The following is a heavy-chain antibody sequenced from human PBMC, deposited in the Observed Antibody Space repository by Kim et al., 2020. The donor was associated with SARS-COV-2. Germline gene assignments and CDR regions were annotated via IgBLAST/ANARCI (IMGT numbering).Heavy chain of an antibody. CDR3: ARVEDDFGANSGYCYS. D-gene: IGHD4-17*01. V-gene: IGHV3-66*01. Sequence: GGSLRLSCAASGFTVSSNFMSWVRQAPGKGLEWVSVIYSGGSERYAESVKGRFTISRDYSKNTLYLQMNRRTVEDTAVYYCARVEDDFGANSGYCYSWGQGILVTVS. CDR2: IYSGGSE. CDR1: GFTVSSNF. J-gene: IGHJ1*01.